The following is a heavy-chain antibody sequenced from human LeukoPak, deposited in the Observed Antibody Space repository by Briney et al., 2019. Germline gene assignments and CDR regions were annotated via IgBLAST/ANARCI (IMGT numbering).Heavy chain of an antibody. V-gene: IGHV4-4*07. Sequence: SETLSLTCTVSGGPIYSYYWSWIRQTAGKGLEWIGRLYPGVSTNYNPSLKSRVTMSVDTSKNQFALKLSAVTAADTAVYYCARVLHVPYLIDSWGQGTLVTVSS. CDR2: LYPGVST. J-gene: IGHJ4*02. CDR3: ARVLHVPYLIDS. CDR1: GGPIYSYY. D-gene: IGHD3-10*02.